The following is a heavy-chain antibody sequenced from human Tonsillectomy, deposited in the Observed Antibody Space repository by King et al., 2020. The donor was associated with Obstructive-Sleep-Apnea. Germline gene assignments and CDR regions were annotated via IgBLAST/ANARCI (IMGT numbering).Heavy chain of an antibody. CDR1: GGSISSYY. V-gene: IGHV4-59*01. D-gene: IGHD6-13*01. Sequence: VQLQESGPGLVKPSETLSLTCSVSGGSISSYYWNWLRQPPGKGLEWIGIIAYGGSTNYSPSLNSRVSISVDTSKNLFSLKLTSVSAADTAVYYCARGVKRGWYRYLDYWGQGTLVTVSS. CDR2: IAYGGST. CDR3: ARGVKRGWYRYLDY. J-gene: IGHJ4*02.